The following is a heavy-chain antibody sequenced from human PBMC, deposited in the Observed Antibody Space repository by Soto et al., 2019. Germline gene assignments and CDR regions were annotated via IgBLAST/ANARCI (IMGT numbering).Heavy chain of an antibody. D-gene: IGHD5-18*01. CDR2: INAGNGNT. CDR3: AIDPGYSFGYT. V-gene: IGHV1-3*05. J-gene: IGHJ5*02. Sequence: QVQLVQSGAEEKKPGASVKVSCKASGYTFTSYAMLWVRQAPGQRLEWMGWINAGNGNTKYSQKFQGRVTITRDTSASTAYMELSSLRSEDTAVYYCAIDPGYSFGYTWGQGTLVTVSS. CDR1: GYTFTSYA.